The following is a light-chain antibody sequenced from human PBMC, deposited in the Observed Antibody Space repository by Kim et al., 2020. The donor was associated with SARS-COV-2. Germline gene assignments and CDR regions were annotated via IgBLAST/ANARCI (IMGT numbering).Light chain of an antibody. CDR2: DAS. CDR1: QDSSNY. Sequence: DIQMTQSPSSLSASVGARVTITCQASQDSSNYLNWYQQKPGKAPKPLIYDASHLETGVPSMFSGSGSGTHFTFTISSLQPEDIATYYSRPYANLPRTFGQGPKLEI. V-gene: IGKV1-33*01. CDR3: RPYANLPRT. J-gene: IGKJ2*01.